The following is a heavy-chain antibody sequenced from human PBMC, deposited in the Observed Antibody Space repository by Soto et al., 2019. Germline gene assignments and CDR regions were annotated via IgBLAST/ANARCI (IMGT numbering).Heavy chain of an antibody. D-gene: IGHD3-10*01. V-gene: IGHV5-10-1*01. Sequence: PGESLKIACKGSGYSFTSYWISWVRQMPGKGLEWMGRIDPSDSYTNYSPSFQGHVTISADKSISTAYLQWSSLKASDAAMYYCARHLGMVRGVITYWGQGTLVTVSS. J-gene: IGHJ4*02. CDR2: IDPSDSYT. CDR3: ARHLGMVRGVITY. CDR1: GYSFTSYW.